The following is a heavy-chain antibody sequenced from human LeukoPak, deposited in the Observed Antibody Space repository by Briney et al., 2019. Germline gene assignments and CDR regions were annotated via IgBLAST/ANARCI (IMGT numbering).Heavy chain of an antibody. D-gene: IGHD5-24*01. CDR3: TRVGYIDEGIDY. Sequence: QSWGSLRLSCVASGFPFSSYWMTWVRQAPGKGLEWVANIKQDGSKKSYVDSVKGRFTISRDNAKNSLYLQMNSLRAEDTAIYYCTRVGYIDEGIDYWGQGTLVTVSS. J-gene: IGHJ4*02. V-gene: IGHV3-7*04. CDR1: GFPFSSYW. CDR2: IKQDGSKK.